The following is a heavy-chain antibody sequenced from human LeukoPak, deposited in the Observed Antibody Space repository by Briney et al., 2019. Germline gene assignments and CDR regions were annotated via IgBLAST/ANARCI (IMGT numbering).Heavy chain of an antibody. J-gene: IGHJ4*02. CDR1: GFTFSTYR. CDR2: ISSSSSYI. CDR3: ARYHTALNY. V-gene: IGHV3-21*04. Sequence: GGSLRLSCVGTGFTFSTYRMNWVRQAPGKGLEWVSSISSSSSYIYYADSVKGRITISRDNAKNTLYLQMNNLRVEDTAVYYCARYHTALNYWGQGTLVTASS. D-gene: IGHD5-18*01.